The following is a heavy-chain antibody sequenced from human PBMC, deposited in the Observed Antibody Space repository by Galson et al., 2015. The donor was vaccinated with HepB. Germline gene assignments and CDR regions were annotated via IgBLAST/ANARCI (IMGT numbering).Heavy chain of an antibody. Sequence: SVKVSCKASGGTFSSYAISWVRQAPGQGLEWMGGIIPIFGIANYAQKFQGRVTITADESTSTAYMELSSLRSEDTAVYYCARKGATTDAFDIWGQGTMVTVSS. J-gene: IGHJ3*02. V-gene: IGHV1-69*13. CDR2: IIPIFGIA. CDR1: GGTFSSYA. CDR3: ARKGATTDAFDI. D-gene: IGHD1-26*01.